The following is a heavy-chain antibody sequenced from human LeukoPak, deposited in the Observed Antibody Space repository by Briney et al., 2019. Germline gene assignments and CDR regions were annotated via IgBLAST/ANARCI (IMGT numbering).Heavy chain of an antibody. J-gene: IGHJ4*02. Sequence: ASVKVSCKASGYTFTSYGVSWVRQAPGQGLEWMGWISAYNGNTNYAQKLQGRVIMTTDTSTSTAYLELRSLRSDDTAVYYCARVPQWGFGESYFDYWGQGTLVTVSS. CDR3: ARVPQWGFGESYFDY. CDR1: GYTFTSYG. V-gene: IGHV1-18*01. CDR2: ISAYNGNT. D-gene: IGHD3-10*01.